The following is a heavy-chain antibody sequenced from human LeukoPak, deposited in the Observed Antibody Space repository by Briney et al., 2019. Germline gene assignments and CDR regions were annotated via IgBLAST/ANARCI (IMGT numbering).Heavy chain of an antibody. CDR1: GYTFTGYY. J-gene: IGHJ6*03. CDR2: INPNSGGT. D-gene: IGHD6-19*01. Sequence: GASVKVSCKASGYTFTGYYMHWVRQAPGQGLEWMGWINPNSGGTNYAQKFQGRVTLTRDTSISTAYMELSTLRSDDTAVYYCARRLDYYYYMDVWGKGTTVTVSS. V-gene: IGHV1-2*02. CDR3: ARRLDYYYYMDV.